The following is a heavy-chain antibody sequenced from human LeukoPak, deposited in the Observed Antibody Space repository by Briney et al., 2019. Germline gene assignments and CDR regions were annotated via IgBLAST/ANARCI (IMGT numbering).Heavy chain of an antibody. J-gene: IGHJ4*02. V-gene: IGHV4-59*11. D-gene: IGHD3-16*01. CDR3: ARGERPGCDF. Sequence: NASETLSLTCTVSGVSITTHYWSWIRQPPGKGLEWLGYISYSGSTNYNPSLKSRVTISMYTSKNQFSLKLNSVTAADTAVYYCARGERPGCDFWGLGTLVTVSS. CDR2: ISYSGST. CDR1: GVSITTHY.